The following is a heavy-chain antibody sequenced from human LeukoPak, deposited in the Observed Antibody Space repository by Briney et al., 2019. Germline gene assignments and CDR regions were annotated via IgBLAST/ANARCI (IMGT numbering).Heavy chain of an antibody. V-gene: IGHV4-34*01. J-gene: IGHJ1*01. CDR2: INHSGST. D-gene: IGHD3-22*01. Sequence: SETLSLTCAVYGGSFNTYYWSWIRQPPGKGLEWIGEINHSGSTNYNPSLRGRVTISVDTSQNQVSLKLSSVTAADTAVYYCAHSSDYQQYCGPGTLVTVSS. CDR1: GGSFNTYY. CDR3: AHSSDYQQY.